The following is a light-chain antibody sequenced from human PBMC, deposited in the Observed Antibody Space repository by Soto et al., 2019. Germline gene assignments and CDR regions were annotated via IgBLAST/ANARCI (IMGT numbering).Light chain of an antibody. J-gene: IGLJ2*01. CDR2: DNT. CDR3: QSYDSGLGGYVI. CDR1: SSSAGSVYN. Sequence: QSVLIQPPSASATPGQRVTISCTGSSSSAGSVYNVHWYQQRPGTAPKLLIYDNTDRPSGVPDRFSGSKSGTSASLAITGLQAEDEADYYCQSYDSGLGGYVIFGGGTKLTVL. V-gene: IGLV1-40*01.